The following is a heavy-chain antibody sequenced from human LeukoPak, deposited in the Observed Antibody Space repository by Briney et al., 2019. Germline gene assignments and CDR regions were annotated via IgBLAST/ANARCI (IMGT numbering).Heavy chain of an antibody. J-gene: IGHJ6*03. CDR2: IRYDGSNK. CDR1: GFTFSSYG. V-gene: IGHV3-30*02. CDR3: ARLRPLFPGNYYYYYYMDV. D-gene: IGHD2-21*01. Sequence: GGSLRLSCAASGFTFSSYGMHWVRQAPGKGLEWVAFIRYDGSNKYYADSVKGRFTISRDNSKNTLYLQMNSLRSDDTAVYYCARLRPLFPGNYYYYYYMDVWGKGTTVTVSS.